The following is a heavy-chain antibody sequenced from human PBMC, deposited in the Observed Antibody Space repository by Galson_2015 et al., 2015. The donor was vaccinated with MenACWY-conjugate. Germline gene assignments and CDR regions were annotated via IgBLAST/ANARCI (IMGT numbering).Heavy chain of an antibody. CDR1: GFTFSSSA. CDR2: FSSNGHST. V-gene: IGHV3-23*01. CDR3: AKVSPGGWYWDY. Sequence: SLRLSCAASGFTFSSSAMTWVRQAPGKGLEWVSVFSSNGHSTNYADSVKGRFTISRDNSKNTLYLQMNNLRAEDTALYYSAKVSPGGWYWDYWGQGTLVTVSS. D-gene: IGHD6-19*01. J-gene: IGHJ4*02.